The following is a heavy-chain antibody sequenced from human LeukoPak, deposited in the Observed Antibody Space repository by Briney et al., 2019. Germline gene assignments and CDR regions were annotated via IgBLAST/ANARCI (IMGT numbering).Heavy chain of an antibody. D-gene: IGHD2-15*01. J-gene: IGHJ6*03. CDR3: AKVMPPGRIRFYSYYMDV. CDR2: IKLDGSTK. Sequence: GGSLRLSCAASGLIFSNYWMSWVRQAPGKGLEWVANIKLDGSTKDYVDSVKGRFTISRDKSKNTLSLQMNGLRVEDTAVYYCAKVMPPGRIRFYSYYMDVWGKGTTVTVS. CDR1: GLIFSNYW. V-gene: IGHV3-7*01.